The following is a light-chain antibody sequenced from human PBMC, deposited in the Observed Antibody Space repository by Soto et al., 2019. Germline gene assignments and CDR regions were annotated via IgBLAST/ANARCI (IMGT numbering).Light chain of an antibody. Sequence: EIVLTQSPGTVSLSPGERATLSCRASQSVSSNYLAWYQQKPGQAPRLLIYGASSRATGIPDRFSGSGSGTESTLTISRLEPEDFAVYYCQQYGGLPRTFGQGTKVEIK. CDR3: QQYGGLPRT. J-gene: IGKJ1*01. CDR1: QSVSSNY. CDR2: GAS. V-gene: IGKV3-20*01.